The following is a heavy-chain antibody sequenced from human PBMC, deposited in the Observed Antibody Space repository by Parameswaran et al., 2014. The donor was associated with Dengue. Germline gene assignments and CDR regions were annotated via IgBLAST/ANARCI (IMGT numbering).Heavy chain of an antibody. CDR3: VRGHYGSGIIKWFDP. Sequence: PGASVKVSCKASGYTFTHYDIDWVRQATGQGLEWMGWMNPNNGDTGYAQKFQGRVTISMNTSTSTAYMELSNLGSEDTAVYYCVRGHYGSGIIKWFDPWGQGTLVTVSS. CDR1: GYTFTHYD. D-gene: IGHD3-10*01. CDR2: MNPNNGDT. V-gene: IGHV1-8*03. J-gene: IGHJ5*02.